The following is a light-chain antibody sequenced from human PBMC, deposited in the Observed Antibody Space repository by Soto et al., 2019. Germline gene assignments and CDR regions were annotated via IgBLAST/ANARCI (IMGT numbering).Light chain of an antibody. V-gene: IGKV3-15*01. CDR1: QSVGSY. Sequence: IVMTQSPATLSVSPGERAILSCRASQSVGSYLAWYQQKPGQAPSLLIYDTSTRATGIPARFSGSGSGTEFTLTISSLQSEDFAVYYCQLCNEWPLSFGQGTKLEIK. CDR2: DTS. CDR3: QLCNEWPLS. J-gene: IGKJ2*01.